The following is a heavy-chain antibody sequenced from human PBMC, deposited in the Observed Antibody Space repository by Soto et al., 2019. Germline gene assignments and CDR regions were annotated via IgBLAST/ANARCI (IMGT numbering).Heavy chain of an antibody. CDR2: IYYSGST. V-gene: IGHV4-39*01. D-gene: IGHD2-15*01. J-gene: IGHJ4*02. Sequence: SETLSLTCTVSGGSTSSSSYYWGWIRQPPGKGLEWIGSIYYSGSTYYNPSLKSRVTISVDTSKNQFSLKLSSVTAADMAVYYCARHTPAISISDHWGKGTLVTVS. CDR3: ARHTPAISISDH. CDR1: GGSTSSSSYY.